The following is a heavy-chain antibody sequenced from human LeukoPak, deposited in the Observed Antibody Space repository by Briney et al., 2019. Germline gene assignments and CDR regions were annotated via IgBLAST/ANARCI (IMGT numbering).Heavy chain of an antibody. CDR1: GYSVDSGYF. J-gene: IGHJ4*02. V-gene: IGHV4-38-2*02. CDR2: IHHSGTT. D-gene: IGHD6-19*01. CDR3: ARDIGSGWSPGY. Sequence: PSETLSLTCIVSGYSVDSGYFWGWIRQPPGKGLEWIGNIHHSGTTYYNPSLKSRVTISVDTSKNQFSLNLNSVTAADTAFYYCARDIGSGWSPGYWGQGTLVTVSS.